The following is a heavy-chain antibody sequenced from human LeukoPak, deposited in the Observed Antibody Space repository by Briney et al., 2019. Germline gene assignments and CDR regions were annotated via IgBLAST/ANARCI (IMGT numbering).Heavy chain of an antibody. Sequence: ASVKVSCKASGYTFTGYYMHWVRQAPGQGLEWMGWINPNSGGTSYAQKFQGRVTMTRDTSISTAYMELSRLRSDDTAVYYCARAGYYYDSSGHPFDYWGQGTLVTVSS. CDR1: GYTFTGYY. D-gene: IGHD3-22*01. J-gene: IGHJ4*02. V-gene: IGHV1-2*02. CDR2: INPNSGGT. CDR3: ARAGYYYDSSGHPFDY.